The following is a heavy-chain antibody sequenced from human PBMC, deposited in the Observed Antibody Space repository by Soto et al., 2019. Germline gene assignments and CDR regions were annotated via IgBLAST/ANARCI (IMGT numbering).Heavy chain of an antibody. CDR2: IFYTGST. Sequence: PSETLSLTCTVSGGSISSSTYYWAWIRQPPGKGLEWIASIFYTGSTNYNPSLKSRVTISGDRSNNQFSLKLRSVTAADTAVYYCARGSFGGYLWGRGTLVTVSS. J-gene: IGHJ4*02. CDR1: GGSISSSTYY. D-gene: IGHD3-16*01. V-gene: IGHV4-39*07. CDR3: ARGSFGGYL.